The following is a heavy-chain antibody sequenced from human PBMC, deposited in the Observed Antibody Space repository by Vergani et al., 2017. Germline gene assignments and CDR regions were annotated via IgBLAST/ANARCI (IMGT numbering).Heavy chain of an antibody. CDR3: AGPQGTSAYYYGGFDY. J-gene: IGHJ4*02. CDR1: GFTFQAFA. CDR2: IDRNYGGK. D-gene: IGHD3-22*01. Sequence: VEAGGGLVQPGGSLRLSCTASGFTFQAFAFHWVRQVSGRGLEWVSGIDRNYGGKNGNSFEGRFSISRDNAKKAVFLQMNNLRHEDTALYYCAGPQGTSAYYYGGFDYWGQGILVTVSS. V-gene: IGHV3-9*01.